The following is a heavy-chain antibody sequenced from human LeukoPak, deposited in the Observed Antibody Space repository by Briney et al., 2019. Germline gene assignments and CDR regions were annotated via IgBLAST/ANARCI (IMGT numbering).Heavy chain of an antibody. CDR2: INAKSGGT. D-gene: IGHD3-9*01. Sequence: ASVKVSCKASGYTXTDYYIHWVRQARGQGLEWMGWINAKSGGTNFAQNFRGRVTMTRDTSITTAYMELTSLTSDDTAVYYCAGADWAAGVAFDYWGQGTLVTVSS. V-gene: IGHV1-2*02. CDR3: AGADWAAGVAFDY. CDR1: GYTXTDYY. J-gene: IGHJ4*02.